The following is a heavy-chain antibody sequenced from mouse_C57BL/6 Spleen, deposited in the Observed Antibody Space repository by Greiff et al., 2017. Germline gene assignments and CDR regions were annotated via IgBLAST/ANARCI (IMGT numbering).Heavy chain of an antibody. D-gene: IGHD3-2*02. CDR3: ARDSSGQGGFAY. V-gene: IGHV1-52*01. CDR1: GYTFTSYW. Sequence: QVQLQQPGAELVRPGSSVKLSCKASGYTFTSYWMHWVKQRPIQGLEWIGNIDPSDSETHYNQKFKDKATLTVDKSSSTAYMQLSSLTSEDSAVYYCARDSSGQGGFAYWGQGTLVTVSA. J-gene: IGHJ3*01. CDR2: IDPSDSET.